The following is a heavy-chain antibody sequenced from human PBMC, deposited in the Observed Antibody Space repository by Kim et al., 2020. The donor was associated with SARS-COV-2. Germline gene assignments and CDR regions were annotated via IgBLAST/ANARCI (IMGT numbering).Heavy chain of an antibody. V-gene: IGHV4-39*07. J-gene: IGHJ4*02. Sequence: GTTYYDPSLKSRVTISIDKSKNQLSLRLTSVTAADTAVYYCARGGGYFFDYWGQGTLVTVSS. CDR3: ARGGGYFFDY. D-gene: IGHD2-2*03. CDR2: GTT.